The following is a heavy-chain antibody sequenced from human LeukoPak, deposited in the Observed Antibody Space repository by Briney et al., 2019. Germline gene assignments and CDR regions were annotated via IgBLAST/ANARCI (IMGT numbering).Heavy chain of an antibody. CDR3: ARVDLGGLDY. Sequence: GGSLRLSCAASGFTFSSYAMHWVRQAPGKGLEWVAVISYDGSNKYYADSVRGRFTVSRDNSKNTVYMQMNSLRAEDTAVYYCARVDLGGLDYWGQGTLVTVSS. CDR2: ISYDGSNK. V-gene: IGHV3-30-3*01. D-gene: IGHD2-15*01. CDR1: GFTFSSYA. J-gene: IGHJ4*02.